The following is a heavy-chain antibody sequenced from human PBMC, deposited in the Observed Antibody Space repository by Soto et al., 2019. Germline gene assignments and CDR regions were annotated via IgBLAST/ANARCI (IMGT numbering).Heavy chain of an antibody. V-gene: IGHV1-69*01. D-gene: IGHD2-2*01. CDR2: IIPIPGTA. CDR1: GGTFGSYA. J-gene: IGHJ6*02. Sequence: QVQLVQSGAEVQKPGSSVKVSCKASGGTFGSYAISWVGQAPGQGLEWMGGIIPIPGTANYAQKFQGRVTIAADESTSTAYMELSSLRSEDTAVYYCARSQGSSTSLEIYYYYYYGMDVWGQGTTVTVSS. CDR3: ARSQGSSTSLEIYYYYYYGMDV.